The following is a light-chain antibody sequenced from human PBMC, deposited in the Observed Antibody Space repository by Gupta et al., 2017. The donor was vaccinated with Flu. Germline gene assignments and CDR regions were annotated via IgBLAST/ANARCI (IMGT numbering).Light chain of an antibody. J-gene: IGKJ1*01. CDR3: QQDDNWPPWT. Sequence: IVMTQSPPTLSVSPGERASLSCRARQSVSSSVAWYKQRPGQAPRLLIYAVSTRDTGVPARFSGSRYGKELALTSSSRQSEDFACYYCQQDDNWPPWTFGQGTKVEI. V-gene: IGKV3-15*01. CDR2: AVS. CDR1: QSVSSS.